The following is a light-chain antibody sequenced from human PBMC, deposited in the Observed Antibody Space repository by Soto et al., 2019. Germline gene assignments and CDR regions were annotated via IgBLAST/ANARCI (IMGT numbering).Light chain of an antibody. J-gene: IGLJ1*01. Sequence: QSVLTQPASVSGSPGQSITISCTGTSSDVGGYNYVSWYQHHPGKAPKLLIYDVSNGPSGVSNRFFGSKSGNTASLTISGLPPEDEADYYCSSYTSSSTRVFGTGTKVTVL. CDR2: DVS. CDR3: SSYTSSSTRV. CDR1: SSDVGGYNY. V-gene: IGLV2-14*03.